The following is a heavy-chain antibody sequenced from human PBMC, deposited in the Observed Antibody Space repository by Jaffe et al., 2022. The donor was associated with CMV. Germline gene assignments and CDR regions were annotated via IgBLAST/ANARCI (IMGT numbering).Heavy chain of an antibody. CDR1: GFSLSTSGVG. CDR2: IYWNDDK. CDR3: AHSLLDVLRYFDPMIYYFDY. Sequence: QITLKESGPTLVKPTQTLTLTCTFSGFSLSTSGVGVGWIRQPPGKALEWLALIYWNDDKRYSPSLKSRLTITKDTSKNQVVLTMTNMDPVDTATYYCAHSLLDVLRYFDPMIYYFDYWGQGTLVTVSS. D-gene: IGHD3-9*01. V-gene: IGHV2-5*01. J-gene: IGHJ4*02.